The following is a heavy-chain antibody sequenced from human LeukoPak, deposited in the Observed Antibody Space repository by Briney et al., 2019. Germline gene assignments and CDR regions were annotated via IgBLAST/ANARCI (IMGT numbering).Heavy chain of an antibody. J-gene: IGHJ4*02. CDR1: GYTFTSYD. V-gene: IGHV1-8*03. CDR2: MNPNSGNT. Sequence: ASVKVSCKASGYTFTSYDINWVRQATGQGLGWMGWMNPNSGNTGYAQKFPGRVTITRNTSISPAYMELSSLRSEDTAVYYCARGLSRAPLSPGYWGQGTLVTVSS. CDR3: ARGLSRAPLSPGY. D-gene: IGHD4/OR15-4a*01.